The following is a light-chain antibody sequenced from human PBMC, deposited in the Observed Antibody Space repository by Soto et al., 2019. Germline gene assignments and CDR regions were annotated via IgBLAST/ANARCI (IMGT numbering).Light chain of an antibody. CDR1: SSNIGSNY. Sequence: QSVLTQPPSVSAAPGQKVTISCSGSSSNIGSNYVSWYQQFSGTAPRPLIYGNNKRPSGIPDRFSGSKSGTSATLGITGLQTGDEADYYCGAWDSSLNVWVFGGGTKVTVL. CDR2: GNN. CDR3: GAWDSSLNVWV. V-gene: IGLV1-51*02. J-gene: IGLJ3*02.